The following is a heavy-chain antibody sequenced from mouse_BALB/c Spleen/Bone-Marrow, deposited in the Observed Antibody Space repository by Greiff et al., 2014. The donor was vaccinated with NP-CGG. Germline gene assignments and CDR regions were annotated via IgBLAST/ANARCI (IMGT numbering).Heavy chain of an antibody. Sequence: DVHLVESGPELVKPGASVKISCKASGYSFTGYFMNWVMQSHGKSLEWIGRINPYNGDTFYNQKFKGKATLTVDKSSSTAHMELRSLASEDSAVYYCARGGNYQAWFAYWGQGTLITVSA. CDR1: GYSFTGYF. D-gene: IGHD2-1*01. V-gene: IGHV1-20*02. CDR2: INPYNGDT. CDR3: ARGGNYQAWFAY. J-gene: IGHJ3*01.